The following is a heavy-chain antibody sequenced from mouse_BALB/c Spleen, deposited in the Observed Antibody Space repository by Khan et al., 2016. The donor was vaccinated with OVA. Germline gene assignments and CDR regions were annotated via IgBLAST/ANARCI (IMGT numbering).Heavy chain of an antibody. V-gene: IGHV11-2*02. CDR2: INSDGSAI. D-gene: IGHD2-1*01. J-gene: IGHJ1*01. CDR1: GFTFSGFW. Sequence: EVQLQESGGGLVQPGGSRGLSCEGSGFTFSGFWMSWVRQTPGKTLEWIGDINSDGSAINYAPSIKDRFTIFRDNDKSTLYLQMSNVRSEDTATYFWIRYGNYWYFDVWGAGTTVTVSS. CDR3: IRYGNYWYFDV.